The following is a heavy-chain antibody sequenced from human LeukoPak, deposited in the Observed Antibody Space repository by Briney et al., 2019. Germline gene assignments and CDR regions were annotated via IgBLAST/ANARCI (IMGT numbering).Heavy chain of an antibody. J-gene: IGHJ6*03. V-gene: IGHV4-34*01. CDR1: GGSFSGYY. Sequence: SETLSLTCAVYGGSFSGYYWSWIRQPPGKGLEWIGEINHSGSTNYNPSLKSRVTISVDTSKNQFPLKLSSVTAADTAVYYCARLRVRGVRDYYYYYMDVWGKGTTVTVSS. CDR2: INHSGST. D-gene: IGHD3-10*01. CDR3: ARLRVRGVRDYYYYYMDV.